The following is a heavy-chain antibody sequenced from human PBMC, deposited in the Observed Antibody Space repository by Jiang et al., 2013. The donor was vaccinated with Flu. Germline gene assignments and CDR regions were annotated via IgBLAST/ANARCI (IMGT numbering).Heavy chain of an antibody. CDR2: IYPGDSDT. Sequence: IYPGDSDTRYSSSFQGQVTISADKSISTAYLQWSSLKASDTAMYYCARHNGGARPYAFDIWGQGTMVTVSS. CDR3: ARHNGGARPYAFDI. V-gene: IGHV5-51*01. J-gene: IGHJ3*02. D-gene: IGHD6-6*01.